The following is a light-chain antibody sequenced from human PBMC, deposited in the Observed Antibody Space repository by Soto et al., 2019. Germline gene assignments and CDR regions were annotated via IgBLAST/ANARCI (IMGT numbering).Light chain of an antibody. CDR1: QRISSW. V-gene: IGKV1-5*03. Sequence: DIQMTQSPSTLSASVGDRVTMTCRASQRISSWLAWYQQKPGKAPKLLIYKASSLESGVPSRFSGSGSGTEFTLTISSLQPDDFATYYCQQYNSYSRTFGQGTKVEIK. CDR3: QQYNSYSRT. J-gene: IGKJ1*01. CDR2: KAS.